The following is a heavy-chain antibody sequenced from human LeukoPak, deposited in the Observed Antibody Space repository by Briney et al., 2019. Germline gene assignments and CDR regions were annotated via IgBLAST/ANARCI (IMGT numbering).Heavy chain of an antibody. CDR3: ARTPSLGYSGYDYLVRYFDY. D-gene: IGHD5-12*01. J-gene: IGHJ4*02. CDR2: INHSGST. CDR1: GGSISSGGYY. V-gene: IGHV4-30-2*01. Sequence: SQTLSLTCTVSGGSISSGGYYRSWIRQPPGKGLEWIGEINHSGSTNYNPSLKSRVTISVDTSKNPFSLKLSSVTAADTAVYYCARTPSLGYSGYDYLVRYFDYWGQGTLVTVSS.